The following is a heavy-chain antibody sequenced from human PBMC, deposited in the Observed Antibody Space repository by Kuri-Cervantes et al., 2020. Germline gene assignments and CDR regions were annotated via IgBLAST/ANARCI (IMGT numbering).Heavy chain of an antibody. J-gene: IGHJ4*02. Sequence: GGSLRLSCAASGFTFSGSAMSWVRQAPGKGLGWVSLISANGGGTYYADSVKGRFIISRDNSKNTLYLQMNSLRGEDTAVYYCAKPARRYCSGGSCYPFDYWGQGTLVTVSS. D-gene: IGHD2-15*01. CDR3: AKPARRYCSGGSCYPFDY. V-gene: IGHV3-23*01. CDR1: GFTFSGSA. CDR2: ISANGGGT.